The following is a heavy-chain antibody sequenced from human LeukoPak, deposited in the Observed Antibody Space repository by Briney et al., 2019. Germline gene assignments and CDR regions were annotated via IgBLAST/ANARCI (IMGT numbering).Heavy chain of an antibody. CDR1: GFTFTSSA. Sequence: SVKVSCKASGFTFTSSAVQWVRQARGQRLEWIGWIVVGSGNTNYAQKFQERVTITRDMSTSTAYMELSSLRSEDTAVYYRAADRGCSGGSCYVRFDPWGQGTLVTVSS. CDR2: IVVGSGNT. D-gene: IGHD2-15*01. CDR3: AADRGCSGGSCYVRFDP. J-gene: IGHJ5*02. V-gene: IGHV1-58*01.